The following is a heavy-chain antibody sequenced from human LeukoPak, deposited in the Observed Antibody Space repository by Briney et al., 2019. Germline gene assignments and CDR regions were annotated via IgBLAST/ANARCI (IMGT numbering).Heavy chain of an antibody. Sequence: PGGSLRLSCAASDEMNWVRQAPGKGREWVAYFAGSDTTKYYADSVRGRFTISRDNAKKSLYLQMNSLRAEDTALYYCTTLGYHLDSWGQGTLVTVSS. CDR2: FAGSDTTK. CDR3: TTLGYHLDS. D-gene: IGHD3-22*01. CDR1: DE. V-gene: IGHV3-48*03. J-gene: IGHJ4*02.